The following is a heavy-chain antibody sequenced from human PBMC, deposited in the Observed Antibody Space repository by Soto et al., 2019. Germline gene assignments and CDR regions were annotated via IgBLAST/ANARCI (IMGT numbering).Heavy chain of an antibody. CDR3: ARAPPYCDSSGYSVGYDY. CDR2: ISAYNGNT. CDR1: GYTFTSYG. D-gene: IGHD3-22*01. V-gene: IGHV1-18*01. Sequence: QVQLVQSGAEVKKPGASVKVSCKASGYTFTSYGISWVRQAPGQGLEWMGWISAYNGNTNYAQKLQGRVTMTTDTSTSTAYMELRSLRSDDTAVYYCARAPPYCDSSGYSVGYDYWGQGTLVTVSS. J-gene: IGHJ4*02.